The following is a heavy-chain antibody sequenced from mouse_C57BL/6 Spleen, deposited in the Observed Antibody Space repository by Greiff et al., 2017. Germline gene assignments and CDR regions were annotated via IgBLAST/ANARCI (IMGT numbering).Heavy chain of an antibody. Sequence: LQESGAELMKPGASVKLSCKATGYTFTGYWIEWVKQRPGHGLEWIGEILPGSGSTNYNEKFKGKATFTADTSSNTAYMQLSSLTTEDSAIYYCAKGGLITTVVPYAMDYWGQGTSVTVSS. CDR3: AKGGLITTVVPYAMDY. CDR1: GYTFTGYW. V-gene: IGHV1-9*01. D-gene: IGHD1-1*01. J-gene: IGHJ4*01. CDR2: ILPGSGST.